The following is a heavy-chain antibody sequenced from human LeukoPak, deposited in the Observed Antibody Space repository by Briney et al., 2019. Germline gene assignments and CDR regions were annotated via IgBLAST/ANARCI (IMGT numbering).Heavy chain of an antibody. CDR3: AKVAASDVWSSCDS. V-gene: IGHV3-23*01. CDR2: ITGSGLTT. J-gene: IGHJ5*01. Sequence: GGSLRLSCAASGFTFSSYAMSWVRQAPGKGLEWVSIITGSGLTTYYAESVKGRFTISRDNSKNAVYLQMSSLKAEDTAVYYCAKVAASDVWSSCDSWGQGTLVTVSS. CDR1: GFTFSSYA. D-gene: IGHD6-13*01.